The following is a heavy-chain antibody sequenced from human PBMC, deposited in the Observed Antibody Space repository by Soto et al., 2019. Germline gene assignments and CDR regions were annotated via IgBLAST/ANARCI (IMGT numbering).Heavy chain of an antibody. CDR2: IYPGDSDT. CDR3: ATRREYYDFWSGPNDAFDV. CDR1: GYSFTSYW. V-gene: IGHV5-51*01. J-gene: IGHJ3*01. Sequence: KVSCKASGYSFTSYWIGWVRQMPGKGLEWMGIIYPGDSDTRYSPSFQGQVTISADKSISTAYLQWSSLKASDTAMYYCATRREYYDFWSGPNDAFDVWGQGTMVTVSS. D-gene: IGHD3-3*01.